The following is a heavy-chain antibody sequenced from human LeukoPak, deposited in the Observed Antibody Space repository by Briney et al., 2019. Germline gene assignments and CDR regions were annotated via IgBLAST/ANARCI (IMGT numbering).Heavy chain of an antibody. CDR1: GGSISSGDYY. J-gene: IGHJ3*02. D-gene: IGHD2-2*02. Sequence: SQTLSLTCTVSGGSISSGDYYWSWIRQPPGKGLEWIGRIYTSGSTNYNPSLKSRVTMSVDTSKNQFSLKLSSVTAADTAVYYCARDRYCSSTSCYRNDAFDIWGQGTMVTVSS. CDR3: ARDRYCSSTSCYRNDAFDI. V-gene: IGHV4-61*02. CDR2: IYTSGST.